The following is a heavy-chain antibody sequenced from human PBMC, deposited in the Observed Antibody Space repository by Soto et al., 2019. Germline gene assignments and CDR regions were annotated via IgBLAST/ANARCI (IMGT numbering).Heavy chain of an antibody. CDR3: AKDRGIPSSWYGGGWFDP. CDR2: ISYDGSNK. CDR1: GFTFSSYG. V-gene: IGHV3-30*18. D-gene: IGHD6-13*01. Sequence: GGSLRLSCAASGFTFSSYGMHWVRQAPGKGLEWVAVISYDGSNKYYADSVKGRFTISRDNSKNTLYLQMNSLRAEDTAVYYCAKDRGIPSSWYGGGWFDPWGQGTLVTVSS. J-gene: IGHJ5*02.